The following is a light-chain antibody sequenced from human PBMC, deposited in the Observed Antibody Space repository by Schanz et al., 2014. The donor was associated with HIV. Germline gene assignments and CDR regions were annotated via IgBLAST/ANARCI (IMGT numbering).Light chain of an antibody. CDR3: QQYGSSPWT. V-gene: IGKV3-20*01. CDR1: QIVSSTY. Sequence: EIVLTQSPGTLSLSPGERGTLSCRASQIVSSTYLAWYQQKPGQAPTLLIYGASNRATGVPDRFSGSGSGTDFTLTISRLEPEDFAVYYCQQYGSSPWTFGQGTRVDVK. CDR2: GAS. J-gene: IGKJ1*01.